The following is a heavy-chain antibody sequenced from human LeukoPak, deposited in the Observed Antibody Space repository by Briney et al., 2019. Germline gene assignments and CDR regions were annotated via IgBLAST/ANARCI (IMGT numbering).Heavy chain of an antibody. Sequence: GGSLRLSCAASGFTFSSYHMNWVRQAPGKGLGWVSYISIISSTIYYADSVKGRFTIPRDDAKNSVYLQMNSLRAEDTAVYYCARTYERDLDSWGQGTLVTVSS. J-gene: IGHJ4*02. V-gene: IGHV3-48*01. CDR3: ARTYERDLDS. CDR2: ISIISSTI. CDR1: GFTFSSYH. D-gene: IGHD5-12*01.